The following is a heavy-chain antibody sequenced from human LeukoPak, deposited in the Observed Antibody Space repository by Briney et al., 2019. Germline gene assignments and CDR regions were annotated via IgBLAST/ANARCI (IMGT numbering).Heavy chain of an antibody. CDR1: EFTFSNYW. V-gene: IGHV3-74*01. CDR3: ARAYGGNVHSDY. J-gene: IGHJ4*02. D-gene: IGHD4-23*01. Sequence: GGSLRLPCAASEFTFSNYWMHWVRQAPGKGLVWVARINTDGSSTTYADSVKGRFTISRDNAKSTLYLQMNSLRAEDTAVYYCARAYGGNVHSDYWGQGTLVTVSS. CDR2: INTDGSST.